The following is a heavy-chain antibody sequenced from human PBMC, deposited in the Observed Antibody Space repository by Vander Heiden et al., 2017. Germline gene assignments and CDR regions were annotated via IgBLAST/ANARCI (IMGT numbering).Heavy chain of an antibody. V-gene: IGHV3-9*01. CDR3: AKSSTVVPADAFDI. CDR1: GFTFDDYA. J-gene: IGHJ3*02. Sequence: EVQLVESGGGLVQPGRSLRLSCAASGFTFDDYAMHWVRQAPGKGLEWVSGISWKSGSIGYADSVKGRFTISRDNAKNSLYLQMNSLRAEDTALYYCAKSSTVVPADAFDIWSQGTMVTVSS. D-gene: IGHD4-17*01. CDR2: ISWKSGSI.